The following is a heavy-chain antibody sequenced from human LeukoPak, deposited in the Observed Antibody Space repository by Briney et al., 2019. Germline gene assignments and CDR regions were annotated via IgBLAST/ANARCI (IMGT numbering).Heavy chain of an antibody. CDR3: XXXRXYXXSSGXXXXDAFDI. CDR2: ISGSGGST. Sequence: GGSLRLSCAASGFTFSSYAMSWVRQAPGKGLEWVSAISGSGGSTYYADSVKGRFTISRDDSKNTVYLQMNRLRAEDTAVYYXXXXRXYXXSSGXXXXDAFDIWGQGTMVTVSS. V-gene: IGHV3-23*01. CDR1: GFTFSSYA. J-gene: IGHJ3*02. D-gene: IGHD3-22*01.